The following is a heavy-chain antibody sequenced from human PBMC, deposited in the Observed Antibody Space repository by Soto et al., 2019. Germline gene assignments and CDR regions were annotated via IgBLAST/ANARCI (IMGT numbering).Heavy chain of an antibody. V-gene: IGHV1-18*01. D-gene: IGHD5-18*01. Sequence: ASVKVSCKASGYTFTSYGINWVRQAPGQGLEWMGWISAYNGNTNYAQKLQGRVTMTTDTSTSTAYMELRSLRSDDTAVYYCARDSWIQLWQHNWFDPWGQGTLVTVSS. CDR2: ISAYNGNT. J-gene: IGHJ5*02. CDR3: ARDSWIQLWQHNWFDP. CDR1: GYTFTSYG.